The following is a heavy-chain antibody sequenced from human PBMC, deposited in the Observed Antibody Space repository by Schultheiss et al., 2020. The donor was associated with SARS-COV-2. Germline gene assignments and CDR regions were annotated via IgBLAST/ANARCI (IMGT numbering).Heavy chain of an antibody. D-gene: IGHD3-10*01. CDR1: GFTFSSYD. CDR2: IGTAGDT. V-gene: IGHV3-13*01. CDR3: AKDHGSGSYYWYYYYGMDV. J-gene: IGHJ6*04. Sequence: GGSLRLSCAASGFTFSSYDMHWVRQATGKGLVWVSAIGTAGDTYYPGSVKGRFTISRDNSKNSLYLQMNSLRTEDTALYYCAKDHGSGSYYWYYYYGMDVWGKGTTVTVSS.